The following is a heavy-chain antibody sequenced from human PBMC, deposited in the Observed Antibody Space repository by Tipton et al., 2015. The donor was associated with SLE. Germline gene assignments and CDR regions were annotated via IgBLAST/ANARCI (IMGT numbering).Heavy chain of an antibody. J-gene: IGHJ4*02. CDR2: IYYTGST. CDR1: SGSMSSYY. D-gene: IGHD3-22*01. Sequence: GLVKPSETLSLTCTVSSGSMSSYYWSWIRQPPGKGLEWVGYIYYTGSTNCNPSLESRVTISVDTSKKQFSLKLSSVTAADTAVYYCARGSLYDSRGLSYWGQGALVTVSS. CDR3: ARGSLYDSRGLSY. V-gene: IGHV4-59*01.